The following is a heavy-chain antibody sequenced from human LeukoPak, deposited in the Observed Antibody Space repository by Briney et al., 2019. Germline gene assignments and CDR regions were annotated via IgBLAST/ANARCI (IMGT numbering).Heavy chain of an antibody. CDR2: INPSGGST. V-gene: IGHV1-46*01. CDR1: GYTFTSYY. J-gene: IGHJ4*02. D-gene: IGHD4-17*01. CDR3: ARDYSGAAPFDY. Sequence: ASVKVSCKASGYTFTSYYMHWVRQSAGQGLECMGIINPSGGSTSYAQKFQGRVTMTRDTSTSTVYMEVSSLRSDDTAVYYCARDYSGAAPFDYWGQGTLVTVSS.